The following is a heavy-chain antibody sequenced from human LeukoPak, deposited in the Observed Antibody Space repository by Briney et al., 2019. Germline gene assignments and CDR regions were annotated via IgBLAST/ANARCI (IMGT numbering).Heavy chain of an antibody. CDR2: IYHSGST. D-gene: IGHD2-15*01. Sequence: SEALSLTCTVSGYSISSGYYWGWIRQPPGKGLEWIGSIYHSGSTYYNPFLKSRVTISVDTSKNQFSLKLSSVTAADTAVYYCARGASRYCSGGSCRRGRYYYMDVWGKGTTVTVSS. J-gene: IGHJ6*03. CDR3: ARGASRYCSGGSCRRGRYYYMDV. V-gene: IGHV4-38-2*02. CDR1: GYSISSGYY.